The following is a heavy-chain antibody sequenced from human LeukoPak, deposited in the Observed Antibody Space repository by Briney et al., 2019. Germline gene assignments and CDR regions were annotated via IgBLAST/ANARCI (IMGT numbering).Heavy chain of an antibody. J-gene: IGHJ4*02. Sequence: GASVKVSCKASGYTFTSYYMHWVRQAPGQGPEWMGRLNPNTGHAVYAFKFQGRVTITGDTSSNTAYMEVTRLTSDDTALYYCAKDRDGANRIILWGQGTLVTVSS. CDR3: AKDRDGANRIIL. D-gene: IGHD5-24*01. V-gene: IGHV1-2*06. CDR2: LNPNTGHA. CDR1: GYTFTSYY.